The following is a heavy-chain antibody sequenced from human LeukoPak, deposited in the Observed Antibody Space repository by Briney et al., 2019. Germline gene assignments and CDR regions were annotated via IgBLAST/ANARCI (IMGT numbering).Heavy chain of an antibody. CDR2: IYYSGST. Sequence: SETLSLTCTVSGGSISSYYWSWIRQPPGKGLEWIGYIYYSGSTNYNPSLKSRVIISVDTSKNQFSLKLSSVTAADTAVYYCARVAATTAVDYWGQGTLVTVSS. CDR3: ARVAATTAVDY. V-gene: IGHV4-59*01. J-gene: IGHJ4*02. D-gene: IGHD6-25*01. CDR1: GGSISSYY.